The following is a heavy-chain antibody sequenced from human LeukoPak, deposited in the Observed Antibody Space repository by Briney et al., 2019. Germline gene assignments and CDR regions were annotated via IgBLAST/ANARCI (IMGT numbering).Heavy chain of an antibody. D-gene: IGHD3-10*01. CDR2: ISAYNGNT. Sequence: ASVKVSCKASGYTFTSYGISWVRQAPGQGLEWMGWISAYNGNTNYAQKLQGRVTMTTDTSTSTAYMELRSLRSDDTAVYYCARVSSGRRLFSGGSWFDPWGQGTLVTVSS. CDR3: ARVSSGRRLFSGGSWFDP. CDR1: GYTFTSYG. V-gene: IGHV1-18*01. J-gene: IGHJ5*02.